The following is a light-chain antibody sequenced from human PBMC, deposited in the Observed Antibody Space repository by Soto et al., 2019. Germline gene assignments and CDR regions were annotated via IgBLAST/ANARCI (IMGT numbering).Light chain of an antibody. CDR1: SSDVGGYNY. CDR2: EVA. V-gene: IGLV2-14*01. Sequence: QSVLTQPASVSGSPGQSITISCTGTSSDVGGYNYVSWYQLHPGKAPKLMIYEVANRPSGVSNRFSGSKSGNTASLTISGLQAEDEADYYCSSYASSNNFGVFGTGTKVTVL. CDR3: SSYASSNNFGV. J-gene: IGLJ1*01.